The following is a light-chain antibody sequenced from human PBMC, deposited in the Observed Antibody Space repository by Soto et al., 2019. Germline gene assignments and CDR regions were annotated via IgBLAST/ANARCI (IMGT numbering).Light chain of an antibody. Sequence: QSALTQPASVSGSPGQSITISCTGTSSDVGGYNYVSWYQHHPGKAPKLMIFDVSNRPSGVSNRFSGSKSGNTASLTISGLQPEDEADYYCSSDTTSNTRQIVFGTGTKVTV. CDR2: DVS. V-gene: IGLV2-14*03. J-gene: IGLJ1*01. CDR1: SSDVGGYNY. CDR3: SSDTTSNTRQIV.